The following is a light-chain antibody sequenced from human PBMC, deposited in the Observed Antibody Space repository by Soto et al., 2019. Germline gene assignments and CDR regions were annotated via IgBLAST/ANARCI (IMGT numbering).Light chain of an antibody. J-gene: IGKJ4*01. Sequence: DIQMTQSPSSLSASVGDRVTITCRASQSISTYLSWYRQKPGKAPNLLIYKASSLQGGVPSRFSGSGSGTEFTLTISSLQPEDFATYYGEQRYSTPQVTFGGGTKVEIK. CDR1: QSISTY. CDR3: EQRYSTPQVT. V-gene: IGKV1-39*01. CDR2: KAS.